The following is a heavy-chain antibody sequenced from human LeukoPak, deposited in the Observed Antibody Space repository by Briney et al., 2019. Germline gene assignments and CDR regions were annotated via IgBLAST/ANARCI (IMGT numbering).Heavy chain of an antibody. V-gene: IGHV4-39*07. Sequence: PSETLSLTCTVSGGSISSSSYYWGWIRQPPGKGLEWIGSIYYSGSTYYNPSLKSRVTISVDKSKNQFSLKLSSVTAADTAVYYCARGFRSSSWYSSDYWGQGTLVTVSS. CDR3: ARGFRSSSWYSSDY. J-gene: IGHJ4*02. CDR1: GGSISSSSYY. D-gene: IGHD6-13*01. CDR2: IYYSGST.